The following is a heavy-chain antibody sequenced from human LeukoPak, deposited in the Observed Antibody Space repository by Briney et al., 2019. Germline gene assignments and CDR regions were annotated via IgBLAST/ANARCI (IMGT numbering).Heavy chain of an antibody. CDR3: AREEDCSSTSCYRFDP. CDR2: INPNSGGT. V-gene: IGHV1-2*02. D-gene: IGHD2-2*01. J-gene: IGHJ5*02. Sequence: GASVTVSCKTSGFPFNGYYIHWVRQAPGQGLEWMGWINPNSGGTNYAQKFQGRVTMTRDTSISTAYMELSRLRSDDTAVYYCAREEDCSSTSCYRFDPWGQGTLVTVSS. CDR1: GFPFNGYY.